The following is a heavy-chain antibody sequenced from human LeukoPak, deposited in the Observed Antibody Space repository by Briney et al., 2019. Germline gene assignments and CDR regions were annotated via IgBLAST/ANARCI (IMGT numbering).Heavy chain of an antibody. V-gene: IGHV3-30*02. J-gene: IGHJ3*02. CDR1: GFTFSSSA. D-gene: IGHD3-22*01. Sequence: GGSLRLSCGASGFTFSSSAMHWVRQGPGKGLEWVAYIAHHGNNKYYADSVKGRFTISRDNSKGSLYLQMNSLRAEDTAVYYCAVPYYYDSSGYHDAFDIWGQGTMVTVSS. CDR3: AVPYYYDSSGYHDAFDI. CDR2: IAHHGNNK.